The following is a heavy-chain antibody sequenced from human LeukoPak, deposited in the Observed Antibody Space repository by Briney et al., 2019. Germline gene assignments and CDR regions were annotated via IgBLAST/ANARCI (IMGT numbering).Heavy chain of an antibody. CDR1: GGSFSGYY. V-gene: IGHV4-34*01. CDR3: ARQGRRLRWFDP. J-gene: IGHJ5*02. CDR2: INHSGST. Sequence: PSETLSLACAVYGGSFSGYYWSWIRQPPGKGLEWIGEINHSGSTNYNPSLKSRVTISVDTSKNQFSLKLSSVTAADTAVYYCARQGRRLRWFDPWGQGTLVTVSS.